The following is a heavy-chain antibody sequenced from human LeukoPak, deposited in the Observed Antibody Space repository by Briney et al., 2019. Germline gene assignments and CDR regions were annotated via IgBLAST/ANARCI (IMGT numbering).Heavy chain of an antibody. Sequence: GSLRLSCAASGFTFSDYYMSWIRQAPGKGLEWVSYISSSGSTIYYADSVKGRFTISRDNAKNSLYLQMNSLRAEDTAVYYCARFAVDPDYGDLHFDYWGQGTLVTVSS. V-gene: IGHV3-11*01. D-gene: IGHD4-17*01. CDR3: ARFAVDPDYGDLHFDY. CDR1: GFTFSDYY. CDR2: ISSSGSTI. J-gene: IGHJ4*02.